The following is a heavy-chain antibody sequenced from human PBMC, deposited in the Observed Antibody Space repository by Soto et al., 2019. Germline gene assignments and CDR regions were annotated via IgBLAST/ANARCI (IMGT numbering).Heavy chain of an antibody. J-gene: IGHJ4*02. V-gene: IGHV3-23*01. CDR1: GFTFSSYA. CDR3: AKGPYSSSSGY. Sequence: EVQLLESGGGLVQPGGSLRLSCAASGFTFSSYAMSWVRQAPGKGLEWVSAISGSGGSTYYADSVEGRFTISRDNSKNPLYLIMNRLRAEDTAVYYWAKGPYSSSSGYWGQGTLVTVSS. CDR2: ISGSGGST. D-gene: IGHD6-6*01.